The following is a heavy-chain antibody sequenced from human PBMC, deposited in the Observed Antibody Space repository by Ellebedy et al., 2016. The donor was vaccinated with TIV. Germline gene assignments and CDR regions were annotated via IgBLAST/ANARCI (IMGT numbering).Heavy chain of an antibody. D-gene: IGHD6-19*01. CDR1: GFTFSNYW. V-gene: IGHV3-74*01. J-gene: IGHJ4*02. CDR3: ARGGRDQWLIDY. Sequence: GESLKISCAASGFTFSNYWIHWVRQAPGKGLVWLSRINRVGSSANYADSVKGRFSISRDNSKNTLYVQINSLRAEDTAVYYCARGGRDQWLIDYWGQGTLVTVSS. CDR2: INRVGSSA.